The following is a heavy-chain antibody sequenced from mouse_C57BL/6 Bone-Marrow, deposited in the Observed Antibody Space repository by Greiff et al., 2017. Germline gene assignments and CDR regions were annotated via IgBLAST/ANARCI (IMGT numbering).Heavy chain of an antibody. CDR2: IDPETGGT. D-gene: IGHD2-5*01. V-gene: IGHV1-15*01. CDR3: TRWAYYSNYFDV. CDR1: GYTFTDYE. Sequence: VQLQQSGAELVRPGASVTLSCKASGYTFTDYEMHWVKQTPVHGLEWIGAIDPETGGTAYNQKFKGKAILTADKSSSTAYMELRSLTSEDSAVYYCTRWAYYSNYFDVWGTGTTVTVSS. J-gene: IGHJ1*03.